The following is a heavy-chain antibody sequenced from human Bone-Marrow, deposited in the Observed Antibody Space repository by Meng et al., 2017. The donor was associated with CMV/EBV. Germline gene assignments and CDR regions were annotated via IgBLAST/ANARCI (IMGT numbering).Heavy chain of an antibody. CDR3: ARDRPHYYDDNVRGFDI. J-gene: IGHJ3*02. D-gene: IGHD3-22*01. V-gene: IGHV1-2*02. CDR1: RYTFTAHY. CDR2: INTDNGVT. Sequence: ASVKVSCKASRYTFTAHYIHWVRQAPGQGLEWMGWINTDNGVTDYAQRFQGRVTMTKDTSITTAYMELSSPRSDDTAVYYCARDRPHYYDDNVRGFDIWGQGTMVTISS.